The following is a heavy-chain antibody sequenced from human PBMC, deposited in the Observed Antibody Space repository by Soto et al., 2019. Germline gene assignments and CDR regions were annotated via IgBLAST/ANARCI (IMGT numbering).Heavy chain of an antibody. CDR3: ARSLRFLVLLSGHHFNYMDV. CDR2: ISRSSSYI. D-gene: IGHD3-3*01. Sequence: EVQLVESGGGLVKPGGSLRLSCAASGFIFSDYSMNWVRQVPGKGLEWVSSISRSSSYIHYADSLKSRFTISRDNAKDSLYLQLNSLRAEDTAIYHCARSLRFLVLLSGHHFNYMDVWGKGTTVTVSS. J-gene: IGHJ6*03. CDR1: GFIFSDYS. V-gene: IGHV3-21*01.